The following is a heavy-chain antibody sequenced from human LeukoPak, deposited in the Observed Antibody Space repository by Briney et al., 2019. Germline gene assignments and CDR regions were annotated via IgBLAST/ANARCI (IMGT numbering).Heavy chain of an antibody. Sequence: PGGSLRLSCTLSGASVTDTLIDWVRQAPGKGPEWVALIYIDGRTVYTDSVKGRFTISRDNSKNMVYLQMNSLRSEDSALYYCVRHRAATQAWAELDLWGQGTLVTVSS. CDR3: VRHRAATQAWAELDL. D-gene: IGHD6-25*01. CDR2: IYIDGRT. CDR1: GASVTDTL. V-gene: IGHV3-66*02. J-gene: IGHJ5*02.